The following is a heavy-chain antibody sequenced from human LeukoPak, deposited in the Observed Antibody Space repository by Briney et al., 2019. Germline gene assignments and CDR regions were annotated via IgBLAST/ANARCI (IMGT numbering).Heavy chain of an antibody. V-gene: IGHV3-30*03. Sequence: GGSLRLSCAASGFIFSSYGIHWVRQAPGKGLEWVAVISFDGSNKYHADSVKGRFNISRDNSKNTLYLQMNSLRADDTAVYYCARVPVPMVTLRRGYYYYMDVWGKGTTVTVSS. CDR3: ARVPVPMVTLRRGYYYYMDV. D-gene: IGHD5-18*01. J-gene: IGHJ6*03. CDR1: GFIFSSYG. CDR2: ISFDGSNK.